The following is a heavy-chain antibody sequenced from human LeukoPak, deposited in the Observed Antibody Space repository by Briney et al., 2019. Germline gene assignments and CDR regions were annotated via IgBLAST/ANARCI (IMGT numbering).Heavy chain of an antibody. J-gene: IGHJ4*02. Sequence: SETLSLTCAVYGGSFSGYYWSWIRQPPGKGLEWIGEINHSGSTNYNPSLKSRVTISVDTSKNQFSLKLSSVTAADTAVYYCARGADLSPYIVDYWGQGTLVTVSS. CDR3: ARGADLSPYIVDY. CDR2: INHSGST. CDR1: GGSFSGYY. D-gene: IGHD2-21*02. V-gene: IGHV4-34*01.